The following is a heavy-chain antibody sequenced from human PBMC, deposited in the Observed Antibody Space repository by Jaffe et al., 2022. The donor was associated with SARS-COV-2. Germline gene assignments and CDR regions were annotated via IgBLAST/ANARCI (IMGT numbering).Heavy chain of an antibody. CDR1: GYTFTGYY. J-gene: IGHJ6*02. CDR3: ARETENCSSTSCYGYGMDV. CDR2: INPNSGGT. Sequence: QVQLVQSGAEVKKPGASVKVSCKASGYTFTGYYMHWVRQAPGQGLEWMGWINPNSGGTNYAQKFQGRVTMTRDTSISTAYMELSRLRSDDTAVYYCARETENCSSTSCYGYGMDVWGQGTTVTVSS. V-gene: IGHV1-2*02. D-gene: IGHD2-2*01.